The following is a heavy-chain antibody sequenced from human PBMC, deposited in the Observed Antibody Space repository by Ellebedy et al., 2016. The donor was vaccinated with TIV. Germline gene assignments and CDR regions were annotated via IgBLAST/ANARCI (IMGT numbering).Heavy chain of an antibody. Sequence: GGSLRLSCAASGFTFSSYWMSWVRQAPGKGLEWVSSMSSSGVSTDYADSVRGRVTISRDNSKNTLYLQMNSLRADDSAVYYCAKLDSSGYYYGRFDYWGQGTLVTVSS. J-gene: IGHJ4*02. D-gene: IGHD3-22*01. CDR2: MSSSGVST. CDR3: AKLDSSGYYYGRFDY. CDR1: GFTFSSYW. V-gene: IGHV3-23*01.